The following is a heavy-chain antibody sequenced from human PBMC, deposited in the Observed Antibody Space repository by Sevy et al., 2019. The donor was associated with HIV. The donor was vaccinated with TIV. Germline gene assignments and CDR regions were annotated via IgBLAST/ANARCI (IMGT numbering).Heavy chain of an antibody. CDR3: AKDFTVYNGMDV. V-gene: IGHV3-30*18. CDR2: ISYHGRDK. Sequence: GGSLRLSCVVSGISFTTSGMHWVRQAPGKGLEWVAVISYHGRDKFYAESVKGRSTISRDNSKNMLYLQMNSLRAEDTAVYYCAKDFTVYNGMDVWGQGTMVTVSS. J-gene: IGHJ6*02. CDR1: GISFTTSG.